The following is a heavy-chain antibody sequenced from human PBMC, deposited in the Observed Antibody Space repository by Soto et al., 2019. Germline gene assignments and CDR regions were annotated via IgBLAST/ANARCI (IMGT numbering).Heavy chain of an antibody. D-gene: IGHD3-16*02. CDR1: GYSFTNSA. J-gene: IGHJ5*02. CDR3: ARDPVWGSYRFFSWFDP. CDR2: INAGSGST. Sequence: ASVKVSCKASGYSFTNSAIHWLRQAPGQRLEWMGLINAGSGSTKYSQKFQGRVTMTRDTSTSTVYMELSSLRSEDTAVYYCARDPVWGSYRFFSWFDPWGQG. V-gene: IGHV1-3*01.